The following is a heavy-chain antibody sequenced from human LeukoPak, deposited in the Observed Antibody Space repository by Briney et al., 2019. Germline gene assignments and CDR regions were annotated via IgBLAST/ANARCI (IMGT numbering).Heavy chain of an antibody. J-gene: IGHJ3*02. CDR3: ARVPYYDFWSGYSGAFDI. CDR2: ISAYNGNT. D-gene: IGHD3-3*01. CDR1: GYTFTSYG. Sequence: ASVKVSCKASGYTFTSYGISWVRQAPGQGLEWMGWISAYNGNTNYAQKLQGRVTMTTDTSTSTAYMELRSLRSDDTAVYYCARVPYYDFWSGYSGAFDIWGQGTMVTVSS. V-gene: IGHV1-18*01.